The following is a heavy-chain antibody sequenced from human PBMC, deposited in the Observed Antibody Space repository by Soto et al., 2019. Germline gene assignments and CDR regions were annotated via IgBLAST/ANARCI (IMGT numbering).Heavy chain of an antibody. Sequence: SETLALTCTVSGGSISSYYWSWIRQPPGKGLEWIGYIYYSGSTNYNPSLKSRVTISVDTSKNQFSLKLSSVTAADTAVYYCARTDYDFWSGYDNWFDPWGQGTLVTVSS. V-gene: IGHV4-59*01. CDR1: GGSISSYY. CDR3: ARTDYDFWSGYDNWFDP. J-gene: IGHJ5*02. CDR2: IYYSGST. D-gene: IGHD3-3*01.